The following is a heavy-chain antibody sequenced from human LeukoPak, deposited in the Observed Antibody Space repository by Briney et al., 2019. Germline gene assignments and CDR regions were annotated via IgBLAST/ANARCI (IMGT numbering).Heavy chain of an antibody. V-gene: IGHV4-59*08. CDR1: GGSISSYD. Sequence: PSETLSLTCTVSGGSISSYDWSWIRQPPGKGLGWIGYLYYSGNTNYNPSLKSRVTISIDTSKNQFSLKLSSVTAADTAVYYCARRYCSGGSCYPDYWGQGTLVTVSS. CDR2: LYYSGNT. CDR3: ARRYCSGGSCYPDY. J-gene: IGHJ4*02. D-gene: IGHD2-15*01.